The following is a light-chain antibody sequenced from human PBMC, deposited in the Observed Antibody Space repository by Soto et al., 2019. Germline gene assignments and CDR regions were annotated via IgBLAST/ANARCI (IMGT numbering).Light chain of an antibody. J-gene: IGLJ3*02. V-gene: IGLV2-11*01. CDR2: DVN. CDR3: CSYAGSYTWV. CDR1: SSDVGVYNY. Sequence: QSALTQPRSVSGSPGQSVTISCTGTSSDVGVYNYVSWYQQHPGKAPKLMIYDVNKRPSGVPDRFSGSKSGNTASLTISGLRAEDESDYYCCSYAGSYTWVFGGGTKVTVL.